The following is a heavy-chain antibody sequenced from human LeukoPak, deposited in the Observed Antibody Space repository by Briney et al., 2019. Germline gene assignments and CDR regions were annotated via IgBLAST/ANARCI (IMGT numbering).Heavy chain of an antibody. V-gene: IGHV3-48*02. CDR1: GFTFSSYA. J-gene: IGHJ4*02. Sequence: GGSLRLSCAASGFTFSSYAMNWVRQAPGKGLEWVSYISSGGSTIYYADSVKGRFTISRDNARSSLYLQMDSLRDEDTAVYYCARDGYGDYLFDYWGQGTLVTVSS. CDR2: ISSGGSTI. D-gene: IGHD4-17*01. CDR3: ARDGYGDYLFDY.